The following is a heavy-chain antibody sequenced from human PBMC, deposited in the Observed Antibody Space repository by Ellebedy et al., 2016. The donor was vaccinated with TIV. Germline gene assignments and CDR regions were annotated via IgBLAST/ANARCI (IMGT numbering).Heavy chain of an antibody. J-gene: IGHJ3*02. Sequence: GESLKISCAASGFTFSSYSMNWVRQAPGKGLEYVSAISSNGDSTYYANSVKGRFTISRDNSKNTLYLQMGSLRAEDMAMYYCARDRILTGWGAFDIWGQGTVVTVSS. CDR3: ARDRILTGWGAFDI. V-gene: IGHV3-64*01. CDR1: GFTFSSYS. D-gene: IGHD3-9*01. CDR2: ISSNGDST.